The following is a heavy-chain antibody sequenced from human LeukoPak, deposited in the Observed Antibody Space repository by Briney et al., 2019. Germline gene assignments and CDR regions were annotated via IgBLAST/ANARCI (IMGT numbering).Heavy chain of an antibody. CDR3: AREYYDSSGYHFEY. CDR2: IYSGGST. V-gene: IGHV3-53*01. D-gene: IGHD3-22*01. J-gene: IGHJ4*02. Sequence: GGSLRLSCAASGFTVSSNYMSWVRQAPGKGLEWVSVIYSGGSTYYADSVKGRFTISRDNAKNTLYLQMNSLRAEDTAVYYCAREYYDSSGYHFEYWGQGTLVTVSS. CDR1: GFTVSSNY.